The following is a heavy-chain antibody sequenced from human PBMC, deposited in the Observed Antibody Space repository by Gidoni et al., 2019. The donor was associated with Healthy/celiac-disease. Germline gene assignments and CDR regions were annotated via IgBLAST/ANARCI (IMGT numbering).Heavy chain of an antibody. CDR1: ASSLSNARMA. CDR3: ARISLLSAAGAYNCGYGMDV. CDR2: ILSNADK. Sequence: QVTLKQSGPVLVKATETLTLPCPVPASSLSNARMAVSWIRQPPGNALEWLAHILSNADKSYTTTMKSKLTISKDTSKSQGVHTMTNMDPVDTATDYGARISLLSAAGAYNCGYGMDVWGQGTTVTVSS. D-gene: IGHD1-1*01. J-gene: IGHJ6*02. V-gene: IGHV2-26*01.